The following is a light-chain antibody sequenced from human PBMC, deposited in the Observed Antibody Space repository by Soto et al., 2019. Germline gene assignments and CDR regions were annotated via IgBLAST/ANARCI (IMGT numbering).Light chain of an antibody. V-gene: IGLV1-40*01. CDR3: QSYDSSLSGLHVV. CDR1: SSNIGAGYD. J-gene: IGLJ2*01. Sequence: QSALTQPPSVSGAPGQRVTISCTGSSSNIGAGYDVHWYQQLPGTAPKLLIYGNSNRPSGVPDRFSGSKSGTSASLAITGLQAEDEADDYCQSYDSSLSGLHVVFGGGTQLTVL. CDR2: GNS.